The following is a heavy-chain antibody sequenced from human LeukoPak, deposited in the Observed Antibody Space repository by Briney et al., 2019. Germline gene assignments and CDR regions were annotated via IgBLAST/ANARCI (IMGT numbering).Heavy chain of an antibody. J-gene: IGHJ1*01. CDR1: GFTFSSYA. CDR3: AKDHIVVVISAEYFQH. Sequence: GGSLRLSCAASGFTFSSYAMSWVRQAPGKGLEWVSAISGSGGSTYYADSVKGRFTISRDNSKNTLYLQMNSLRAEDTAAYYCAKDHIVVVISAEYFQHRGQGTLVTVSS. V-gene: IGHV3-23*01. CDR2: ISGSGGST. D-gene: IGHD3-22*01.